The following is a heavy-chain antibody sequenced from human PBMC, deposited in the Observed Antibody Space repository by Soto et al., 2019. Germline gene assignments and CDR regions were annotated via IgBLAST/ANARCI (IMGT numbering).Heavy chain of an antibody. CDR3: ASIQRRGSSYGIDY. CDR2: IYFTGTT. Sequence: SETLSLTCNVSGGSISSGTSYWTWIRQHPGEGLEWIGHIYFTGTTYSNPSLRSRLTISVDTSKNQFSLKLTSVTAADTATYYCASIQRRGSSYGIDYWGLGTLVT. CDR1: GGSISSGTSY. J-gene: IGHJ4*02. D-gene: IGHD5-18*01. V-gene: IGHV4-31*03.